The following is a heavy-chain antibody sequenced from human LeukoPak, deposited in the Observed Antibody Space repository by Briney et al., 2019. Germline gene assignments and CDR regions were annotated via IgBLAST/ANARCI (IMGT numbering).Heavy chain of an antibody. J-gene: IGHJ4*02. CDR2: ISYDGSNK. CDR3: ARERERFLEWLPDY. V-gene: IGHV3-30-3*01. Sequence: GGSLRLSCAASGFTFSSYAMHWVRQAAGKGLEWVAVISYDGSNKYYADSVKGRFTVSRDNSKNTLYLQMNSLRAEDTAVYYCARERERFLEWLPDYWGQGTLVTVSS. CDR1: GFTFSSYA. D-gene: IGHD3-3*01.